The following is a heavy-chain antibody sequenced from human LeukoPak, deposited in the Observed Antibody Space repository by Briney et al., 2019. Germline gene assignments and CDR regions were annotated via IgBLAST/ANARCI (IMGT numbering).Heavy chain of an antibody. Sequence: SGTLSLTCTVSGGSISSYYWSWLRQHPGKGLEWIGYIYYSGSTYYNPSLKSRVTISVDTSKNQFSLKLSSVTAADTAVYYCAREAGRYGSGSYYNEGIWDYWGQGTLVTVSS. V-gene: IGHV4-59*06. CDR1: GGSISSYY. CDR2: IYYSGST. D-gene: IGHD3-10*01. J-gene: IGHJ4*02. CDR3: AREAGRYGSGSYYNEGIWDY.